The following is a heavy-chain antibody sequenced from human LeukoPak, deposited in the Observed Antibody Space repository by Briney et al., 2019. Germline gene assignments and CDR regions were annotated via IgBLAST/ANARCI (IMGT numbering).Heavy chain of an antibody. CDR3: ARVPDYGGNPFDY. V-gene: IGHV3-11*04. J-gene: IGHJ4*02. D-gene: IGHD4-23*01. Sequence: KPGGSLRLSCAASGFTFSAYYMTWIRQAPGKGLEWVSYISRSGSTIYYADSVKGRFTISRDNAKNSLYPQMNSLRAEDTAVYYCARVPDYGGNPFDYWGQGTLVTVSS. CDR1: GFTFSAYY. CDR2: ISRSGSTI.